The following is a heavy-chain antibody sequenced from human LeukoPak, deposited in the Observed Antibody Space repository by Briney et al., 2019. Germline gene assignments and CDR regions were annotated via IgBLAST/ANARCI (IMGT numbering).Heavy chain of an antibody. CDR1: GFTFSSYG. V-gene: IGHV3-30*18. Sequence: PGGSLRLSCAASGFTFSSYGMHWVRQAPGKGLEWVAVISYDGSNKYYADSVKGRFTISRDNSKNTLYLQMNSLRAEDTAVYYCAKEKDVATYGFTPYYFDYWGQGTLVTVSS. CDR3: AKEKDVATYGFTPYYFDY. J-gene: IGHJ4*02. D-gene: IGHD3-10*01. CDR2: ISYDGSNK.